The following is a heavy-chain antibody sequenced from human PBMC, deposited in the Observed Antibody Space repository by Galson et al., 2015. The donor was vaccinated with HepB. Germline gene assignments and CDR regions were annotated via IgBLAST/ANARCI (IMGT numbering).Heavy chain of an antibody. CDR3: ARTFGFASAWLDF. Sequence: SLRLSCAVSGFTVRNNYASWVRQAPGKGLEWVSLIYSDGTTFYTDSVKGRFTISRDNSKNALYLQMNSLRAEDTAVYYCARTFGFASAWLDFWGQGTLVTVSS. CDR1: GFTVRNNY. J-gene: IGHJ4*02. D-gene: IGHD3-10*01. CDR2: IYSDGTT. V-gene: IGHV3-66*02.